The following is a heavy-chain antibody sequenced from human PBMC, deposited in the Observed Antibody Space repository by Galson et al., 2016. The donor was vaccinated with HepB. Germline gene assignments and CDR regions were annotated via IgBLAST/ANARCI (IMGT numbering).Heavy chain of an antibody. CDR3: ARKYYYDRSDAFDI. V-gene: IGHV1-18*04. D-gene: IGHD3-22*01. CDR2: IGDYNENT. Sequence: SVKVSCKASGYTFTSYGISWVRQAPGQGLEWMRWIGDYNENTKYAQKFQGRVTMTTDTSTSTAYMELRSLRSADTAVYYCARKYYYDRSDAFDIWGQGTMVTVSS. J-gene: IGHJ3*02. CDR1: GYTFTSYG.